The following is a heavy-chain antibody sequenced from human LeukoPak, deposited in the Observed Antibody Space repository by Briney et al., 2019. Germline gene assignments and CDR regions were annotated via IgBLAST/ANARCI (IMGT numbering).Heavy chain of an antibody. V-gene: IGHV4-59*04. D-gene: IGHD3-10*01. CDR3: ARRVSMVRGVIIRIRTFDI. J-gene: IGHJ3*02. Sequence: SETLSLTCIVSGGSISSYYWSWIRQPPGKGLEWIGTIYYSGSTYYNPSLKSRVTISVDSSKNQFFLKLSSVTAADTAVYYCARRVSMVRGVIIRIRTFDIWGQGTMVTVSS. CDR2: IYYSGST. CDR1: GGSISSYY.